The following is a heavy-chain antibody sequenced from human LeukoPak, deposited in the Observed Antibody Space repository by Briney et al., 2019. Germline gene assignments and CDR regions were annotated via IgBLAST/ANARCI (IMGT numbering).Heavy chain of an antibody. CDR1: GFSFNIYN. V-gene: IGHV3-48*01. Sequence: HPGGSLRLSCAASGFSFNIYNMNWVRQTPGKGPEWVSYISTSSQSKYYADSVKGRFTISRDNSKNTLYLQMNSLRAEDTAVYYCAKDPMATNDYWGQGTLVTVSS. CDR3: AKDPMATNDY. CDR2: ISTSSQSK. D-gene: IGHD5-24*01. J-gene: IGHJ4*02.